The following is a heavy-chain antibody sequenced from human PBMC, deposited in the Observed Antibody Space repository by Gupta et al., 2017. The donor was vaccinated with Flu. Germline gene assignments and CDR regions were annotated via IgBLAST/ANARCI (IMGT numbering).Heavy chain of an antibody. J-gene: IGHJ4*02. CDR2: ISSSSSYT. CDR1: GFTFSDYY. V-gene: IGHV3-11*05. Sequence: QVQLVESGGGLVKPGGSLRLSCAASGFTFSDYYMSWIRQAPGKGLEWVPYISSSSSYTNYADSVKGRFTISRDNAKNSLYLQMNSLRAEDTAVYYCAREVDTAMGGVLDYWGQGTLVTVSS. D-gene: IGHD5-18*01. CDR3: AREVDTAMGGVLDY.